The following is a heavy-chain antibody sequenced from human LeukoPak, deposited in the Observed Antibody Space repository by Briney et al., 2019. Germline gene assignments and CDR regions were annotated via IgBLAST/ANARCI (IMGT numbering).Heavy chain of an antibody. CDR2: TSYSGIP. D-gene: IGHD3-16*02. CDR1: GDSITSGEYH. Sequence: PSETLSLTCTVSGDSITSGEYHWTWIRQHPGKGLEWIGYTSYSGIPDSNPSLKSRATISLDTSKNQFSLKLSSVTAADTAVYYCARGRLPPRYTYYYYMDVWGKGTTVTVSS. CDR3: ARGRLPPRYTYYYYMDV. V-gene: IGHV4-31*03. J-gene: IGHJ6*03.